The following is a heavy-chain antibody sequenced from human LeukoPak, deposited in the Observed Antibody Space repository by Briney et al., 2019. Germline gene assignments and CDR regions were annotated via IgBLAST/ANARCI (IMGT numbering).Heavy chain of an antibody. CDR2: ITWNSGRL. J-gene: IGHJ4*02. CDR1: GFKFDDYA. CDR3: AKGAQQFNYFDY. Sequence: PGGSLRLSCATSGFKFDDYAMHRVRQAPGMGLEWISGITWNSGRLDYADSVKGRFTISRDSDKKSLYLQMNSLRPQDTAVYYCAKGAQQFNYFDYWGPGTLVTVSS. V-gene: IGHV3-9*01. D-gene: IGHD4-11*01.